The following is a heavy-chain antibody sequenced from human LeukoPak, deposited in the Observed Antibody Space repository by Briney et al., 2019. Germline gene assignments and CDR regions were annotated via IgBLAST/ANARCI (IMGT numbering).Heavy chain of an antibody. CDR1: GGSISSYY. D-gene: IGHD5-24*01. Sequence: SETLSLTCTVSGGSISSYYWSWIPQPPGKGLEWIGYIYYSGSTNYNPSLKSRVTISVDTSKNQFSLKLSSVTAADTAVYYCARVGRYGYNLEYFDYWGQGTLVTVSS. J-gene: IGHJ4*02. V-gene: IGHV4-59*01. CDR3: ARVGRYGYNLEYFDY. CDR2: IYYSGST.